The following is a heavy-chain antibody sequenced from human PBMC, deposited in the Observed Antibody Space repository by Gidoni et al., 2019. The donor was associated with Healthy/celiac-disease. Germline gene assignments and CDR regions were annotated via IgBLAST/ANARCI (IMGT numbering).Heavy chain of an antibody. D-gene: IGHD3-10*01. Sequence: EVQLVESGGGFIQPGGSLRLSCADSGFTVSSNYMSWVRQAPGKGLEWVSVIYSGGSTYYADSVKGRFTISRDNSKNTLYLQMNSLRAEDTAVYYCARVALDGAGWFGESKSYYYYYMDVWGKGTTVTVSS. CDR1: GFTVSSNY. CDR2: IYSGGST. CDR3: ARVALDGAGWFGESKSYYYYYMDV. J-gene: IGHJ6*03. V-gene: IGHV3-53*01.